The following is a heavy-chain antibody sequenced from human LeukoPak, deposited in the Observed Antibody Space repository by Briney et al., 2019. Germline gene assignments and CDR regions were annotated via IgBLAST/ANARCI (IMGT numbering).Heavy chain of an antibody. Sequence: GGSLRLSCAASGFTVSSNYMTWVRQAPGKGLEWVSVIYSGGSTYYADSVKGRFTISRDNSKNTLYPQMNSLRAEDTAVYYCARGYEAWPRGAFDIWGQGTMVTVSS. D-gene: IGHD1-1*01. V-gene: IGHV3-53*01. J-gene: IGHJ3*02. CDR2: IYSGGST. CDR3: ARGYEAWPRGAFDI. CDR1: GFTVSSNY.